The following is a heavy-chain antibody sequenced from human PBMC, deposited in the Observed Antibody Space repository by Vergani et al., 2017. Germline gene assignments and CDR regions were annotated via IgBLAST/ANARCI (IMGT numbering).Heavy chain of an antibody. V-gene: IGHV3-23*01. D-gene: IGHD2-2*01. CDR3: AKVDGSRTSCYEYCFDY. Sequence: EVQLLESGGGLVQPGGSLRLSCAASGFTFSSYAMSWVRQAPGKGLEWVSAISGSGGSTYYADSVKGRFTISRDNSKNTLYLQMNSLRAEDTAVYYCAKVDGSRTSCYEYCFDYWGQGTLVTVSS. J-gene: IGHJ4*02. CDR1: GFTFSSYA. CDR2: ISGSGGST.